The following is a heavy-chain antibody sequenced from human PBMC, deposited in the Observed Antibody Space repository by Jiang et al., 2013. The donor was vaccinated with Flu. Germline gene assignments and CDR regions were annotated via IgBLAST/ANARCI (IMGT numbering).Heavy chain of an antibody. CDR3: ARRSIAAPDY. J-gene: IGHJ4*02. Sequence: LVKPSETLSLTCAVYGGSFSGYYWSWIRQPPGKGLEWIGEINHSGSTNYNPSLKSRVTISVDTSKNQFSLKLSSVTAADTAVYYCARRSIAAPDYWGQGTLVTVSS. V-gene: IGHV4-34*01. CDR1: GGSFSGYY. D-gene: IGHD6-13*01. CDR2: INHSGST.